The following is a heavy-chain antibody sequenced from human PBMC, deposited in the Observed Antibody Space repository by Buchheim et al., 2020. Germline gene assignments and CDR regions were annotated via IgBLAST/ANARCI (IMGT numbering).Heavy chain of an antibody. V-gene: IGHV3-30*18. CDR1: GFTFSSYG. CDR3: AKDLVSQDARLGELSD. J-gene: IGHJ4*02. D-gene: IGHD3-16*02. Sequence: QVQLVESGGGVVQPGRSLRLSCAASGFTFSSYGMHWVRQAPGKGLEWVAVISYDGSNKYYADSVKGRFTISRDNSKKTLYLQMNSLRAEDTAVYYCAKDLVSQDARLGELSDWGQGTL. CDR2: ISYDGSNK.